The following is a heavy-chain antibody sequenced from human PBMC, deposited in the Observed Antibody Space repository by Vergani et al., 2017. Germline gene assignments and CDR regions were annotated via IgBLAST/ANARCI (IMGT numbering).Heavy chain of an antibody. J-gene: IGHJ3*02. D-gene: IGHD6-13*01. CDR2: ISSSSTT. CDR1: GFTFSSYS. CDR3: ARDWSIAAAGSAFDI. Sequence: EVQLVESGGGLVQPGGSLRLSCAASGFTFSSYSMNWVRQAPGKGLEWVSYISSSSTTYYADSVKGRVTISRDNAKNSLYLQMNSLRAEDTAVYYCARDWSIAAAGSAFDIWGQGTMVTVSS. V-gene: IGHV3-48*01.